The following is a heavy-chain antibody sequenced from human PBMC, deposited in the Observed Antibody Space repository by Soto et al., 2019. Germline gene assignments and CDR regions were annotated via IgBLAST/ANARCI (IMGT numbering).Heavy chain of an antibody. V-gene: IGHV3-74*01. CDR3: VRTSLGVAAATREDY. D-gene: IGHD2-15*01. J-gene: IGHJ4*02. CDR2: INSDGSST. Sequence: EVQLVESGGGLVQPGESLRLSCAASGFTFSSYWMHWVRQAPGKGLVWVSRINSDGSSTSYAGSVKGRFTIPRDNAKNTLYLQMNSLIAEDTAVYYCVRTSLGVAAATREDYWGQGTLVTVSS. CDR1: GFTFSSYW.